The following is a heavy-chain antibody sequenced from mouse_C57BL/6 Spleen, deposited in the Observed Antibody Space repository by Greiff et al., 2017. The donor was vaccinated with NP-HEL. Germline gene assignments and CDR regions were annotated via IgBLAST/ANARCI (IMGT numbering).Heavy chain of an antibody. CDR1: GFTFSDYG. D-gene: IGHD2-3*01. J-gene: IGHJ2*01. V-gene: IGHV5-17*01. Sequence: EVMLVESGGGLVKPGGSLKLSCAASGFTFSDYGMHWVRQAPEKGLEWVAYISSGSSTIYYADTVKGRFTISRDNAKNTLFLQMTSLRSEDTAMYYCAREGDGYYPPDYWGQGTTLTVSS. CDR2: ISSGSSTI. CDR3: AREGDGYYPPDY.